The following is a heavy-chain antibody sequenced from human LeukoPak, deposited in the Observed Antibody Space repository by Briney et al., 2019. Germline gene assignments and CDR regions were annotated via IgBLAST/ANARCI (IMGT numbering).Heavy chain of an antibody. CDR1: GGSINSYY. D-gene: IGHD3-22*01. CDR3: ARDNHYYDSSGYYSDAFDI. CDR2: IYYSRST. Sequence: PSETLSLTCTVSGGSINSYYWSWIRQPPGKGLEWIGYIYYSRSTNYNPSLKSRVTISVDTSKNQFSLKLSSVTAADTAVYYCARDNHYYDSSGYYSDAFDIWGQGTMVTVSS. V-gene: IGHV4-59*01. J-gene: IGHJ3*02.